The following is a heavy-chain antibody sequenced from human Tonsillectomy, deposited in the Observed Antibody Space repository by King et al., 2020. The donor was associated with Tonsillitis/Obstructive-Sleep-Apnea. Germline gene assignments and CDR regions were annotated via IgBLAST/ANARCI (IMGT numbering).Heavy chain of an antibody. V-gene: IGHV3-23*04. CDR3: AKDGREDVFDV. J-gene: IGHJ3*01. CDR1: GFTFSIYA. CDR2: ISGSGGST. Sequence: VQLVESGGGLVQPGGSLRLSCAASGFTFSIYAMSWVRQAPGRGLEWVSTISGSGGSTYYAGSVKGRFTISRDNSKNTLYLQMNSLRAEDTAIYYCAKDGREDVFDVWGQGTMVTVSS. D-gene: IGHD1-26*01.